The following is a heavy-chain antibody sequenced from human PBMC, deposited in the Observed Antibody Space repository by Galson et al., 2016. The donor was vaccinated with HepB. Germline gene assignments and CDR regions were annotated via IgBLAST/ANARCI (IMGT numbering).Heavy chain of an antibody. CDR2: ISTFNGKT. CDR3: ARGVGGVGDYSEGYYYHYYMDV. V-gene: IGHV1-18*04. J-gene: IGHJ6*03. D-gene: IGHD3-16*01. CDR1: GYMFISYG. Sequence: SVKVSCKASGYMFISYGISWVRQAPGQGLEWMGWISTFNGKTDFARKFQGRVTMTTDTSTNTALMDMMSLRSDDTAVYYCARGVGGVGDYSEGYYYHYYMDVWGTGTTVTVTS.